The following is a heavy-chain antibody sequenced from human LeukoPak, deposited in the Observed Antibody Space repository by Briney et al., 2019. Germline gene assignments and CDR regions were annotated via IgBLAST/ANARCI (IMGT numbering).Heavy chain of an antibody. V-gene: IGHV4-34*01. CDR1: GGSFSRYY. J-gene: IGHJ4*02. CDR2: IKHSGST. Sequence: SGTLSLTCAVYGGSFSRYYWSWIRQPPGKGLEWIGEIKHSGSTNYNPSLKRRVTISVDTSKNQFSLKLSSVTGADTAVYYCARAWYYYDSSGYYPFDYWGQGTLVTVSS. CDR3: ARAWYYYDSSGYYPFDY. D-gene: IGHD3-22*01.